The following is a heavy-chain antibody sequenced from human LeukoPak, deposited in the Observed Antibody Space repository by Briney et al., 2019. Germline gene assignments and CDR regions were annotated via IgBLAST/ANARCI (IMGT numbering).Heavy chain of an antibody. J-gene: IGHJ5*02. CDR1: GFTFSSYS. Sequence: GWSLRLSCAASGFTFSSYSMNWVRQPPGKGLVWISRINSDGGGAIYADSVKGRFTVSRDNAKNTLYLQMNSLRAEDTAVYYCARDVPHNWFDTWGQGTLVTVSS. CDR3: ARDVPHNWFDT. CDR2: INSDGGGA. V-gene: IGHV3-74*01.